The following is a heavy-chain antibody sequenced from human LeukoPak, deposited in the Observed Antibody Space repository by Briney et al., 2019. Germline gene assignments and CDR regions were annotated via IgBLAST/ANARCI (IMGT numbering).Heavy chain of an antibody. CDR3: ARALDYGDYYFDY. CDR2: MNPNSGNT. Sequence: ASVKVSCKASGYTFTSYDINWVRQATGQGLEWMGWMNPNSGNTGYAQKFQCRVTMTRNTSISTAYMELSSLRSEDTAVYYCARALDYGDYYFDYWGQGTLVTVSS. CDR1: GYTFTSYD. D-gene: IGHD4-17*01. J-gene: IGHJ4*02. V-gene: IGHV1-8*01.